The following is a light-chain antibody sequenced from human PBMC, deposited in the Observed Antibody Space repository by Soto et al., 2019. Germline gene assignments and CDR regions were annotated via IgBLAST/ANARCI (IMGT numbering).Light chain of an antibody. J-gene: IGLJ3*02. CDR2: NTN. V-gene: IGLV8-61*01. CDR3: VLYMGGGPWV. Sequence: QAVVTQEPSFSVSPGRTVTLTCGLSSGSVSTSYYPSWYQQTPGQAPRTLIYNTNTRSSGVPDRFSGSILGNKAALTITGAQADDESDYYCVLYMGGGPWVFGGGTKVTVL. CDR1: SGSVSTSYY.